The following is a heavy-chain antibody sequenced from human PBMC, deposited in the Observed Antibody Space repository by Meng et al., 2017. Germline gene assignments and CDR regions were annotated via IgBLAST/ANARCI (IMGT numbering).Heavy chain of an antibody. CDR3: AYATTVSN. V-gene: IGHV4-34*01. D-gene: IGHD4-11*01. J-gene: IGHJ4*02. CDR1: GGSFSGYY. Sequence: QVQPQQGGAGLLKPSETLSLTCAVYGGSFSGYYWSWIRQPPGKGLEWIGEINHSGSTNYNPSLKSRVTISVDTSKNQFSLKLSSVTAADTAVYYCAYATTVSNWGQGTLVTVSS. CDR2: INHSGST.